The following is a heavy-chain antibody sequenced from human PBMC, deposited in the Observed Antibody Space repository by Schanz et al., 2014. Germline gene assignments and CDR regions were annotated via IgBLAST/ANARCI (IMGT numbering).Heavy chain of an antibody. CDR3: ASDFWSGYSHYYYGLDV. CDR1: GYTLTAYY. CDR2: INPDSGGT. Sequence: QLQLVQSGPEVAEPGSSVKVSCKASGYTLTAYYMHWVRQAPGQGLEWMGWINPDSGGTNYAQKFQGRVTMTRDMSINTAYMELSRLRSDDSAVYYCASDFWSGYSHYYYGLDVWGQGTTVTVSS. V-gene: IGHV1-2*02. D-gene: IGHD3-3*01. J-gene: IGHJ6*02.